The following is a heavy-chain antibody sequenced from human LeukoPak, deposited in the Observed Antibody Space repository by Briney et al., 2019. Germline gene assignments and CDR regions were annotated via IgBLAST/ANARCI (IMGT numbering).Heavy chain of an antibody. V-gene: IGHV1-18*01. J-gene: IGHJ5*02. CDR3: SRDINGYYFDSPGYYPTDR. Sequence: SVKVSCKASGYIFTSYGITCVRQAAGPQLECMRWIGVYNGNTAYPQRLQARVTMPTDTSTTTAYMALRCLRSDATAVYCCSRDINGYYFDSPGYYPTDRWGQGTLVTVSS. D-gene: IGHD3-22*01. CDR2: IGVYNGNT. CDR1: GYIFTSYG.